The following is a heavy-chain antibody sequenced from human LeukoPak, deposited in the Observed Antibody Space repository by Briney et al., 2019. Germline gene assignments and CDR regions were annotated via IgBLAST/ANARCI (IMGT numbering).Heavy chain of an antibody. CDR1: GGSISSSSYY. D-gene: IGHD3-9*01. J-gene: IGHJ3*02. CDR2: IYYSGRT. CDR3: ASQNYDILTGSSDAFDI. Sequence: SETLSLTCTVSGGSISSSSYYWGWIRQPPGKGLEWIGTIYYSGRTSYNSSLKSRVTISVDKSKNQFSLKLSSVTAADTAVYYCASQNYDILTGSSDAFDIWGQGTMVTVSS. V-gene: IGHV4-39*07.